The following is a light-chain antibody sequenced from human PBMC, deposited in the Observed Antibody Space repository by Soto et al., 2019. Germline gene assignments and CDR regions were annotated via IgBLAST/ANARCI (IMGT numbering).Light chain of an antibody. Sequence: QTVVTQPASVSGSPGQSITSSCTGTSSDVRGYNYVSWYQQHPGKAPKLIIYDVYNRPSGVSNRFSGSKSGETASLTISGLLAEDEADYYCSSYTSTTTIFGGGTKLTVL. CDR3: SSYTSTTTI. CDR1: SSDVRGYNY. J-gene: IGLJ2*01. V-gene: IGLV2-14*03. CDR2: DVY.